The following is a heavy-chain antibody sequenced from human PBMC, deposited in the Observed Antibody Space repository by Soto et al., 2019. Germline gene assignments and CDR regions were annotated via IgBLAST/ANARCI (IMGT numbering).Heavy chain of an antibody. D-gene: IGHD4-4*01. Sequence: QVQLVQSGAEVKKPGASVKVSCKASGYTFTGNYMHWVRQAPGQGLEWMGWINPNSGGTNYAQKFKGCVTKTKDTSTNTGYTELSMLNTDQTAVYSGDRDHQKTAVTMSSLWYFDLWGHGTLVTVSS. CDR2: INPNSGGT. CDR3: DRDHQKTAVTMSSLWYFDL. V-gene: IGHV1-2*04. CDR1: GYTFTGNY. J-gene: IGHJ2*01.